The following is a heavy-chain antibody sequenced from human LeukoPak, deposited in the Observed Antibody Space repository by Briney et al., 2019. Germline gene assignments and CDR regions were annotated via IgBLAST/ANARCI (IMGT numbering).Heavy chain of an antibody. CDR1: GFTFSNYV. CDR3: AKGGGYEAQYYYYYLDV. CDR2: IRYDGSNK. J-gene: IGHJ6*03. D-gene: IGHD5-12*01. V-gene: IGHV3-30*02. Sequence: GSLRLSCAASGFTFSNYVMHWVRQAPGKGLEWVAFIRYDGSNKYYADSVKGRFTVSRDNSKNTLYLQMKSLRAEDTAVYYCAKGGGYEAQYYYYYLDVWGKGTTVTISS.